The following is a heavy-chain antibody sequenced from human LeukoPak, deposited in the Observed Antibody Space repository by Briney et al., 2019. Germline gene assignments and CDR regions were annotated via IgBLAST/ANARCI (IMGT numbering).Heavy chain of an antibody. Sequence: SVKVSCKASGGTFSSYAISWVRLAPGQGLEWMGGIIPIFGTANYAQKFQGRVTITTDESTSTAYMELSSLRSEDTAVYYCARVRISVVDYYYYYMDVWGKGTTVTVSS. V-gene: IGHV1-69*05. J-gene: IGHJ6*03. CDR1: GGTFSSYA. D-gene: IGHD6-19*01. CDR3: ARVRISVVDYYYYYMDV. CDR2: IIPIFGTA.